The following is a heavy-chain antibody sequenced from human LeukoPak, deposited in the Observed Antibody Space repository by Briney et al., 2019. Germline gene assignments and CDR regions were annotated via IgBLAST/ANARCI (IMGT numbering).Heavy chain of an antibody. CDR3: AKDTARYCGGDCYSDY. J-gene: IGHJ4*02. V-gene: IGHV3-23*01. D-gene: IGHD2-21*02. CDR1: GFTFSSYA. Sequence: GGSLRLSCAASGFTFSSYAMSWVRQAPGKGLEWVSAISGSGSTYYADSVKGRFTISRDNSKNTLYLQMNSLRAEDTAVYYCAKDTARYCGGDCYSDYWGQGTLVTVLS. CDR2: ISGSGST.